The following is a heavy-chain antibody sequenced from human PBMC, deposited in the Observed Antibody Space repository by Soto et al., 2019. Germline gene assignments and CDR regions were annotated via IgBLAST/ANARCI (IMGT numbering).Heavy chain of an antibody. J-gene: IGHJ6*02. V-gene: IGHV4-59*08. D-gene: IGHD3-10*01. Sequence: SETLSLTCTISGGSFRSIHNHYCSWIRQPPGKGLEWIGYISYSGYTSYNPSLKSRVTISVDTSKNQVSLNLVPVTAADTAVYYCTTQGFGILHGLVDVWGQGTTVT. CDR3: TTQGFGILHGLVDV. CDR1: GGSFRSIHNHY. CDR2: ISYSGYT.